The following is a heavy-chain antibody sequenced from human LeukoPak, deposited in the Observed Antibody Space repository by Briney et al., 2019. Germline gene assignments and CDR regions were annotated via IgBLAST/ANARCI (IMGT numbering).Heavy chain of an antibody. Sequence: QSGGSLRLSCTTSGFTFGDYAMSWFRQAPGKGLEWVGFIRSKAYGGTTEYAASVKGRFTISRDDSKSIAYLQMNSLKTEDTAVYYCTRGYCSGGSCYWPLYFDYWGQGTLVTVSS. CDR2: IRSKAYGGTT. D-gene: IGHD2-15*01. CDR3: TRGYCSGGSCYWPLYFDY. CDR1: GFTFGDYA. V-gene: IGHV3-49*03. J-gene: IGHJ4*02.